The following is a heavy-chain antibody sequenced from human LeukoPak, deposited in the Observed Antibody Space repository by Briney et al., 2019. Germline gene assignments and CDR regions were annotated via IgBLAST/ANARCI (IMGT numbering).Heavy chain of an antibody. V-gene: IGHV3-33*06. J-gene: IGHJ3*02. Sequence: GGSLRLSXAASGFTFSSYGMHWVRQAPGKGLEWVAVIWYDGSNKYYADSVKGRFTISRDNSKNTLYLQMNSLRAEDTAVYYCAKDYGDYHINGAFDIWGQGTMVTVSS. CDR2: IWYDGSNK. D-gene: IGHD4-17*01. CDR1: GFTFSSYG. CDR3: AKDYGDYHINGAFDI.